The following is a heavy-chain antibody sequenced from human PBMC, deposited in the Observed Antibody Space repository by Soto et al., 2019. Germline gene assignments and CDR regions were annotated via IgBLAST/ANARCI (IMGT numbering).Heavy chain of an antibody. CDR3: ARADGWYCSSTSCHFDY. CDR1: GYTFTSYG. Sequence: ASVKVSCKASGYTFTSYGISWVRQAPGQGLEWMERISAYNGNTNYAQKLRGRVTMTTDTSTSTAYMELRSLRSDDTAVYYCARADGWYCSSTSCHFDYWGQGTLVTSPQ. CDR2: ISAYNGNT. D-gene: IGHD2-2*01. V-gene: IGHV1-18*04. J-gene: IGHJ4*02.